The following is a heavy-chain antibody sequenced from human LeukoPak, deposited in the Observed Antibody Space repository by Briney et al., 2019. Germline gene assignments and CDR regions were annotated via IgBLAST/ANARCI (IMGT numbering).Heavy chain of an antibody. D-gene: IGHD2-15*01. V-gene: IGHV1-8*02. CDR1: GYTFTSYD. Sequence: ASVKVSCKASGYTFTSYDINWVRQATGQGLEWMGWMNPNSGNTGYAQKFQGRVTMTRNTSTSTAYMELSSLRSEDTAVYYCARGAGYCSGGSCYSESSYDYWGQGTLVTVSS. J-gene: IGHJ4*02. CDR2: MNPNSGNT. CDR3: ARGAGYCSGGSCYSESSYDY.